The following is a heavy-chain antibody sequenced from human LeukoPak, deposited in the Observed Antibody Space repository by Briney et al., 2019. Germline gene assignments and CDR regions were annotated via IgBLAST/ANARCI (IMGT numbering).Heavy chain of an antibody. V-gene: IGHV4-59*08. Sequence: SETLSLTCTVSGGSISSYYWSWIRQPPGKGLEWIGYIYYSGSTNYNPSLKSRVTISVDTSKNQFSLKLSSVTAADTAVYYCARHPSITMVRGDTAFDYWGQGTLVTVSS. CDR2: IYYSGST. J-gene: IGHJ4*02. CDR3: ARHPSITMVRGDTAFDY. CDR1: GGSISSYY. D-gene: IGHD3-10*01.